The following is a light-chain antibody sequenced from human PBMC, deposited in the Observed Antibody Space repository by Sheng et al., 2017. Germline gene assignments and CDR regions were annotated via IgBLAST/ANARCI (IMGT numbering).Light chain of an antibody. CDR2: KDS. J-gene: IGLJ1*01. Sequence: SYELTQPPSVSVSPGQTARITCSGDALPKQYAYWYQQKPGQAPVLVIYKDSERPSGIPERFSGSSSGTTVTLTISGVQAEDEADYYCQSADSSGTYEVFGTGTKVTRP. CDR3: QSADSSGTYEV. CDR1: ALPKQY. V-gene: IGLV3-25*03.